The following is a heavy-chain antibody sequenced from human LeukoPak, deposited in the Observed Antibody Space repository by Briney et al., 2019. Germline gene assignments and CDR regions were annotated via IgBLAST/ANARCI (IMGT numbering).Heavy chain of an antibody. V-gene: IGHV1-24*01. CDR3: ATGISKPNYDVSGYSDAFDI. D-gene: IGHD3-22*01. Sequence: ASVKVSCKVSGYTLSELSMHWVRQAPGKGLEWMGGFDPEDVETMYAQKFQGRVTMTEDTSTDTAYMELSSLRSEATAVYYCATGISKPNYDVSGYSDAFDIWGQGTMVTVYS. J-gene: IGHJ3*02. CDR1: GYTLSELS. CDR2: FDPEDVET.